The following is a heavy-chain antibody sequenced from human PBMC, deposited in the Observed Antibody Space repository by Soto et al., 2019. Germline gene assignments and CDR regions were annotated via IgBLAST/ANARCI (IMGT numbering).Heavy chain of an antibody. CDR2: ISYDGSNK. D-gene: IGHD6-6*01. CDR1: GFTFSSYA. J-gene: IGHJ4*02. CDR3: AREQLVLFYFDY. V-gene: IGHV3-30-3*01. Sequence: GGSLRLSCAASGFTFSSYAMHWVRQAPGKGLEWVAVISYDGSNKYYADSVKGRFTISRDNSKNTLYLQVNSLRAEDTAVYYCAREQLVLFYFDYWGQGTLVTVSS.